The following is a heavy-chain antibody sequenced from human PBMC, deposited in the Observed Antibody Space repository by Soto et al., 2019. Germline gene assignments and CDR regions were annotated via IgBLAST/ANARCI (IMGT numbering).Heavy chain of an antibody. CDR2: ISSGSSNI. J-gene: IGHJ4*02. D-gene: IGHD2-21*02. V-gene: IGHV3-21*01. CDR3: ASATVVTATFDF. CDR1: GFAFRSYN. Sequence: EVQLVESGGGLVKPGGSLTLSCAASGFAFRSYNMNWVRQAPGKGLEWVASISSGSSNIYYADSVKGRFTISRDNAKNSLYPQMDSLRAEDSAVYYCASATVVTATFDFWGQGTLVTVSP.